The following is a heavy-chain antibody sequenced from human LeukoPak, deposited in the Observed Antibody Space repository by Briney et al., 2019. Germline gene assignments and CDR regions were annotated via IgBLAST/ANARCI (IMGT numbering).Heavy chain of an antibody. CDR2: IYSGGST. D-gene: IGHD2-2*01. V-gene: IGHV3-66*01. Sequence: GGSLRLACAASGFTVSGNYMSWVRQAPGKGLEWVSVIYSGGSTYYADSVKGRFTISRDNSKNTLYLQMNSLRAEDTAVYYCAREDCSNTSCYDGDNWFDPWGQGTLVTVSS. J-gene: IGHJ5*02. CDR1: GFTVSGNY. CDR3: AREDCSNTSCYDGDNWFDP.